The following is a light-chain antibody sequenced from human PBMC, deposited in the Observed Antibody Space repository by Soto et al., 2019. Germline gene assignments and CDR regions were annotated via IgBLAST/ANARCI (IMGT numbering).Light chain of an antibody. J-gene: IGKJ1*01. CDR2: DAS. V-gene: IGKV1-5*01. CDR1: QSISNW. Sequence: DIQMTQSPSTLSASVGDRVTITCRASQSISNWLAWYQQRPGKAPKLLIYDASSLESGVPSRFSGSGSGTEFTLTISSLQPDDFATYYCQPYNSYFRTFGQGTKVEIK. CDR3: QPYNSYFRT.